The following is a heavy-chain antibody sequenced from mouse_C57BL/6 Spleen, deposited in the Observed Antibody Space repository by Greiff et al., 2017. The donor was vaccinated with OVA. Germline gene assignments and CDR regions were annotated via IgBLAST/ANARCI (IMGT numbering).Heavy chain of an antibody. CDR3: TKAGSSPYYYAMDY. Sequence: VQLKESGAELVRPGASVKLSCTASGFTIKADYMHWVKQRPEQGLEWIGWIDPENGDTEYASKFQGKATITADTSSNTAYLQLSSLTSEDTAVYYGTKAGSSPYYYAMDYWGQGTSVTVSS. V-gene: IGHV14-4*01. D-gene: IGHD1-1*01. CDR2: IDPENGDT. J-gene: IGHJ4*01. CDR1: GFTIKADY.